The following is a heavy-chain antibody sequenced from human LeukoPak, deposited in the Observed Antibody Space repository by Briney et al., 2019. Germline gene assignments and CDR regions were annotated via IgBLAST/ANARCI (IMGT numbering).Heavy chain of an antibody. V-gene: IGHV4-31*03. CDR2: IYYSGST. Sequence: SETLSLTCTVSGGSISSGGYYWSWIRQHPGKGLEWIGYIYYSGSTYYNPSLKSRVTISVDTSKNQFSLKLSSVTAADTAVYYCARGYGGQFDYWGQGTLVTVSS. J-gene: IGHJ4*02. CDR1: GGSISSGGYY. D-gene: IGHD4-17*01. CDR3: ARGYGGQFDY.